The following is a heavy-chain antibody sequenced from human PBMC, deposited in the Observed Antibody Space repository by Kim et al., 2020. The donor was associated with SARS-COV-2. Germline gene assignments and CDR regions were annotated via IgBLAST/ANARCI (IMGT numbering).Heavy chain of an antibody. J-gene: IGHJ5*02. V-gene: IGHV1-46*01. Sequence: ASVKVSCKASGYTFTSYYMHWVRQAPGQGLEWMGIINPSGGSTSYAQKFQGRVTMTRDTSTSTVYMELSSLRSEDTAVYYCARDRKKGYCSSTSCQRNNWFDPWGQGTLVTVSS. CDR2: INPSGGST. CDR1: GYTFTSYY. D-gene: IGHD2-2*01. CDR3: ARDRKKGYCSSTSCQRNNWFDP.